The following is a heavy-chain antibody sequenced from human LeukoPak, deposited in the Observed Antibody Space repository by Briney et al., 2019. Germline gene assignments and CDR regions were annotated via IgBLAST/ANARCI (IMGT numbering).Heavy chain of an antibody. D-gene: IGHD2-8*02. CDR3: ARDLTGKYYIAY. V-gene: IGHV3-30*02. CDR1: GFNFSSFG. CDR2: IGYTGTNT. J-gene: IGHJ4*02. Sequence: GGSLRLSCAASGFNFSSFGMHWVRQAPGEGLEWVAYIGYTGTNTYYADPVKGRFTISRDNSKNTVHLQMNSLRAADTALYSCARDLTGKYYIAYWGQGTLVTVSS.